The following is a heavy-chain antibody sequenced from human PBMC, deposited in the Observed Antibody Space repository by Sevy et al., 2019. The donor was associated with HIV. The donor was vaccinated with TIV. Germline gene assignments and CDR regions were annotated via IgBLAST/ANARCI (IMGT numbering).Heavy chain of an antibody. CDR3: ARQAFRLYPGEIDS. D-gene: IGHD3-10*02. V-gene: IGHV4-38-2*01. CDR1: HYSITRGHY. CDR2: VYQSGSA. Sequence: SETLSLTCAVSHYSITRGHYWGWIRQSPGKGLEWIGSVYQSGSAYYTPSLKSRVAISVDTSKNHFSLKLMSVTAADTGVYYCARQAFRLYPGEIDSWGQGTLVTVSS. J-gene: IGHJ4*02.